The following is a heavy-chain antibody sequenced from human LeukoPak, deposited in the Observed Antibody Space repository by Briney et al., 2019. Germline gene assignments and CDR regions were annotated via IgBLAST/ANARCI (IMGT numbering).Heavy chain of an antibody. D-gene: IGHD4-17*01. CDR1: GYSISNGYY. V-gene: IGHV4-38-2*01. CDR2: IYHSGIT. J-gene: IGHJ4*02. CDR3: ARGPVTRVDS. Sequence: SETLSLTCAVSGYSISNGYYWDWIRQPPGKGLEWIGSIYHSGITYYNPSLKSRVTISVDTSKNHFSLRLGSVTAADTAVYYCARGPVTRVDSWGQGTLVTVSS.